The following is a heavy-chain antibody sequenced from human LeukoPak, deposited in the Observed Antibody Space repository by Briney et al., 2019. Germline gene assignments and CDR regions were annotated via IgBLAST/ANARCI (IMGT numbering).Heavy chain of an antibody. V-gene: IGHV4-61*09. CDR3: TKGRGI. J-gene: IGHJ4*02. D-gene: IGHD3-10*01. Sequence: SETLSLTCTVSGGSISSGSYDWYWIRQPAGKGLEWIGHIYTSGSTDYNPSLKSRVTISVATSKNQLSLKLTSVTAADTAIYYCTKGRGIWGQGTLVTVSS. CDR2: IYTSGST. CDR1: GGSISSGSYD.